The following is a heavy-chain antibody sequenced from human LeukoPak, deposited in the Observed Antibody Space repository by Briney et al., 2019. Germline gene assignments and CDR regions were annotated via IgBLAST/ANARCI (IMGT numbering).Heavy chain of an antibody. CDR1: GGSISSGGYY. CDR3: AREENGFIDY. D-gene: IGHD2-8*01. V-gene: IGHV4-31*03. CDR2: IYYSGST. J-gene: IGHJ4*02. Sequence: SETLSLTCTVSGGSISSGGYYWSWIRQHPGKGLEWIGYIYYSGSTYYNPPLKSRVTISVDTSKNQFSLKLSSVTAADTAVYYCAREENGFIDYWGQGTLVTVSS.